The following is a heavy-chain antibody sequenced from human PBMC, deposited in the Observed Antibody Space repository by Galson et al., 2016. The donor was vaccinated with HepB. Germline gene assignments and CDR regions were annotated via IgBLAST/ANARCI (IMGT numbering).Heavy chain of an antibody. D-gene: IGHD3-22*01. CDR1: GGSVSSGSYQ. CDR2: IYYTGST. V-gene: IGHV4-61*01. J-gene: IGHJ4*02. Sequence: SETLSLTCSVSGGSVSSGSYQWSWIRQPPGKGLEWIGYIYYTGSTNYNPSLKSRVTISVDTSKNQFSLKLSSVTAADTAMYYCARGKLQIGVVFDFWGQGTLVTVSS. CDR3: ARGKLQIGVVFDF.